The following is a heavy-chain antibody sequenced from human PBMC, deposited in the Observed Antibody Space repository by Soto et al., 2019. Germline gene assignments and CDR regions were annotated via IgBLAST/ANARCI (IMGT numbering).Heavy chain of an antibody. CDR2: IKSKTDGGTT. CDR3: TAYYDFWSGPPPSPSPRKDI. CDR1: GFTFSNAW. Sequence: GGSLRLSCAAPGFTFSNAWMSWVRQAPGKGLEWVGRIKSKTDGGTTDYAAPVKGRFTISRDDSKNTLYLQMNSLKTEDTAVYYCTAYYDFWSGPPPSPSPRKDIWGQGTMVTVSS. D-gene: IGHD3-3*01. V-gene: IGHV3-15*01. J-gene: IGHJ3*02.